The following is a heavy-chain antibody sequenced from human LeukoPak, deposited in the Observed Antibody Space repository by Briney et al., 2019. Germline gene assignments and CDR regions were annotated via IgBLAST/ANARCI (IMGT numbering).Heavy chain of an antibody. CDR2: ISWDGGST. V-gene: IGHV3-43D*03. J-gene: IGHJ4*02. D-gene: IGHD3-10*01. CDR3: AKGSPLLWFGELGYYFDY. Sequence: GGSLRLSCAASGFTFDDYAMHWVRQAPGKGLGWVSLISWDGGSTYYADSVKGRFTISRDNSKNSLYLQMNSLRAEDTALYYCAKGSPLLWFGELGYYFDYWGQGTLVTVSS. CDR1: GFTFDDYA.